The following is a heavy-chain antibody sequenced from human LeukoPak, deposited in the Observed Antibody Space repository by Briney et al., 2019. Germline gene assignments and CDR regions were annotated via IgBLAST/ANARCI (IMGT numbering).Heavy chain of an antibody. J-gene: IGHJ2*01. D-gene: IGHD3-10*01. CDR3: ARQGVVPNKAGWYFDL. V-gene: IGHV4-39*01. CDR1: GGSITSSNYF. CDR2: FYHSGTI. Sequence: SETLSLTCIVSGGSITSSNYFWGWIRQPPGKGLEWIGGFYHSGTIFYSPSLGSRVAISIDTSKHQFSLRLLSVTASGTAVYYCARQGVVPNKAGWYFDLWGRGTLVTVSS.